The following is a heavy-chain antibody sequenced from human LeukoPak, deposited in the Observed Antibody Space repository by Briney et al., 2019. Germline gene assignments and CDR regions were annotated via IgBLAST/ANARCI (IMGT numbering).Heavy chain of an antibody. Sequence: GGSLRLSCAVSGITLSNYGMSWVRQAPGKGLEWVSSIVGSGDGTNYADSVKGRFTISRDNSKNTLYLQMNSLRVEDAAVYYCAKDPNGDYVGAFDDWGQGTMVTVSS. D-gene: IGHD4-17*01. J-gene: IGHJ3*01. CDR1: GITLSNYG. CDR3: AKDPNGDYVGAFDD. V-gene: IGHV3-23*01. CDR2: IVGSGDGT.